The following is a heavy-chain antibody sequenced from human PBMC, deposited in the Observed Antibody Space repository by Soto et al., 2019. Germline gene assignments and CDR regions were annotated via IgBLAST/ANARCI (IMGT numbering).Heavy chain of an antibody. CDR1: GFTFSSYA. Sequence: PVGSLRLSCAASGFTFSSYAMSWVRQAPGKGLEWVSAISGSGGSTYYADSVKGRFTISRDNSKNTLYLQMNSLRAEDTAVYYCANTNYGDYDYFDYWGQGTLVTVSS. D-gene: IGHD4-17*01. J-gene: IGHJ4*02. CDR2: ISGSGGST. V-gene: IGHV3-23*01. CDR3: ANTNYGDYDYFDY.